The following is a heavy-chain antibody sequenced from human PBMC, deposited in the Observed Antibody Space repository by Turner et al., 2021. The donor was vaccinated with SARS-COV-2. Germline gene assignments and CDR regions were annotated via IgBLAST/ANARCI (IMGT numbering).Heavy chain of an antibody. V-gene: IGHV3-7*01. CDR2: IQQDGSEK. D-gene: IGHD3-22*01. Sequence: VQLVESGGGLVQPGGSLRLSCAASGFPFSSHWMSWVRQAPGKGLEWVANIQQDGSEKYYVDSVKGRFTISRDNAKNSLYLQMNCLSAEDTAVYYCARHGLHYYDISAYPNLASDYWGQGTLVTVSS. CDR1: GFPFSSHW. J-gene: IGHJ4*02. CDR3: ARHGLHYYDISAYPNLASDY.